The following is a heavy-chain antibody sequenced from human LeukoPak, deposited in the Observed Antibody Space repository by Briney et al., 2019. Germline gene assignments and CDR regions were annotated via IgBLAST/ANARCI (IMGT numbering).Heavy chain of an antibody. D-gene: IGHD3-22*01. J-gene: IGHJ5*02. CDR3: ARETFYYDSGNWFDP. V-gene: IGHV4-39*07. Sequence: PSETLSLTCTVSGGSISSSSYYWGWIRQPPGKGLEWIGSIYYSGSTYYNPSLKSRVTISVDTSKNQFSLKLSSVTAADTAVYYCARETFYYDSGNWFDPWGQGTLVTVSS. CDR1: GGSISSSSYY. CDR2: IYYSGST.